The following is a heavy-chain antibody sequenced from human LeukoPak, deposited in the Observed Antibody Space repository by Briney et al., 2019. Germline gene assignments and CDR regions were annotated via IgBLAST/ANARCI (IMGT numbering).Heavy chain of an antibody. CDR2: INHSGST. J-gene: IGHJ4*02. CDR3: ARGIDY. V-gene: IGHV4-4*02. Sequence: SETLSLTCAVSGGSISSSNWWSWVRQPPGKGLEWIGEINHSGSTNYNPSLKSRVTISVDTSKNQFSLKLSSVTAADTAVYYCARGIDYWGRGTLVTVSS. CDR1: GGSISSSNW.